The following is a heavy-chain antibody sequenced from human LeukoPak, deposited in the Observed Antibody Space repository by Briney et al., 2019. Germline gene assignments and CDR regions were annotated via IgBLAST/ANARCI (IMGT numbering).Heavy chain of an antibody. D-gene: IGHD5-12*01. J-gene: IGHJ6*02. V-gene: IGHV3-74*01. Sequence: GGSLRLSCEGSGFTFRSHGMIWVRQAPGKGLVWVPRLDSDASITNYVDSVKGRFTISSDNAKNTLYLQMNSLTAEDTAVYYCARVPGYSGYFYGMDVWGQGTTVTVSS. CDR2: LDSDASIT. CDR1: GFTFRSHG. CDR3: ARVPGYSGYFYGMDV.